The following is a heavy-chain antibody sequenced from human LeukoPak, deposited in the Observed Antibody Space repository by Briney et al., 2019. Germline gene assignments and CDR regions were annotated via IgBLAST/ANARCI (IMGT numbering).Heavy chain of an antibody. V-gene: IGHV3-74*01. CDR3: ARDPDYYYDSSGYLGVAIDY. J-gene: IGHJ4*02. D-gene: IGHD3-22*01. Sequence: GGSLRLSCAASGFTFSSYWMHWVRQAPGKGLVWVSRINSDGSSTSYADSVKGRFTISRDNAKNTLYLQMNSLRAEDTAVYYCARDPDYYYDSSGYLGVAIDYWGQGTLVTVSS. CDR2: INSDGSST. CDR1: GFTFSSYW.